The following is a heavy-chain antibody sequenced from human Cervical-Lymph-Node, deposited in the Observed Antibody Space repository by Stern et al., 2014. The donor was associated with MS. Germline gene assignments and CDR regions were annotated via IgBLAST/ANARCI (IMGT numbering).Heavy chain of an antibody. D-gene: IGHD1-26*01. CDR2: IIPLFGTA. J-gene: IGHJ1*01. Sequence: DQLVESGAEVKKPGSSVRVSCKTSGGTFSSFAFSWVRQARGQGLEWMGGIIPLFGTANHAQKFQDRVTITANESTSTAYMELSSLTSEDTAVYYCARLRSGSYFGYFQHWGQGTLVTVSS. CDR3: ARLRSGSYFGYFQH. CDR1: GGTFSSFA. V-gene: IGHV1-69*01.